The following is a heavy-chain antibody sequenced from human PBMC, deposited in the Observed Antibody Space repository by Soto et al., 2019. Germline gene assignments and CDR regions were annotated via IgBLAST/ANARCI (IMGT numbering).Heavy chain of an antibody. Sequence: GGSLRLSCAASGFTFSSYSMNWVRQAPGKGLEWVSSISSSSSYIYYADSVKGRFTISRDNAKNSLYLQMNSLRAEDTAVYYCAREGKDSSSGVLKSWGQGTLVTVSS. J-gene: IGHJ5*02. CDR1: GFTFSSYS. V-gene: IGHV3-21*01. D-gene: IGHD6-6*01. CDR2: ISSSSSYI. CDR3: AREGKDSSSGVLKS.